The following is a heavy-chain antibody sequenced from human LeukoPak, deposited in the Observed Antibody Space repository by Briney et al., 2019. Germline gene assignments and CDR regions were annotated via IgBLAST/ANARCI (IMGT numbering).Heavy chain of an antibody. CDR2: TGNKANSYTT. J-gene: IGHJ3*02. V-gene: IGHV3-72*01. Sequence: GGSLRLSCAASGFTFSDHYMDWVRQAPGKGLEWVGRTGNKANSYTTEYAASVKGRFTISRADSENSLYLQMNSLKTEDTAAYYCARVRYCSSTTCRGAFDIWGQGTMVTVSS. CDR1: GFTFSDHY. CDR3: ARVRYCSSTTCRGAFDI. D-gene: IGHD2-2*01.